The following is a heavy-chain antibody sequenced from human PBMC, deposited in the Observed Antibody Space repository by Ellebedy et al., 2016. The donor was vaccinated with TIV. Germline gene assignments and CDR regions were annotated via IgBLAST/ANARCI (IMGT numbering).Heavy chain of an antibody. V-gene: IGHV4-39*01. CDR3: ARGGAAGSSDYYYGMDV. D-gene: IGHD6-13*01. Sequence: MPSETLSLTCTVSGDSISSSVYYWGWIRQPPGKGLEWIWSLYYSGSAYYNPSLKSRVTISVDRSKNQFSLNVTSVTAADTAVYYCARGGAAGSSDYYYGMDVWGQGTTVTVSS. CDR2: LYYSGSA. J-gene: IGHJ6*02. CDR1: GDSISSSVYY.